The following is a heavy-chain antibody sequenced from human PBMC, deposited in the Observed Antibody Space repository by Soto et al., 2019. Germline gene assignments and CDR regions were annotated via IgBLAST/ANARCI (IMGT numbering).Heavy chain of an antibody. J-gene: IGHJ4*02. D-gene: IGHD1-26*01. Sequence: QVQLQQWGAGLLKPSETLSLTCAVYGKSLSGYDWSWIRQPPGKALEWIGEINHSGNTNYNPSLKSRVTRSVDTSKNQLFLNLSSVTAADTAMYYCARHHVRGRTIAGAAEFWGQGTLVTVSS. CDR3: ARHHVRGRTIAGAAEF. V-gene: IGHV4-34*01. CDR2: INHSGNT. CDR1: GKSLSGYD.